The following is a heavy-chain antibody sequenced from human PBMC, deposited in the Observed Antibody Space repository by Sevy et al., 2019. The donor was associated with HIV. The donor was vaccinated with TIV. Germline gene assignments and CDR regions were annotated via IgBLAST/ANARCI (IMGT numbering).Heavy chain of an antibody. J-gene: IGHJ4*02. CDR1: GGSISGYY. D-gene: IGHD2-2*01. V-gene: IGHV4-59*01. CDR3: ARVPCSSTSCYGYYFDY. CDR2: IYYSGST. Sequence: SETLPLTCTVSGGSISGYYWSWIRQPPGKGLEWIGYIYYSGSTDYNPSLKSRVTISVDTSKNQFSLKLSSVTTADTAVYYCARVPCSSTSCYGYYFDYWGQGTLVTVSS.